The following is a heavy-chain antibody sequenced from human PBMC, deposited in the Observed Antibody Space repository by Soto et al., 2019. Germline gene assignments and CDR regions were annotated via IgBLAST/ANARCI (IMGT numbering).Heavy chain of an antibody. CDR2: MNPGSGDT. Sequence: AASVKVSCKASGYTFTNNDVSWVRQATGQGLEWMGWMNPGSGDTGYAQKFQGRVTVTRDISIATAYMELSSLRSDDTAIYYCATMATFGSLSWFDPWGQGTLVTVSS. J-gene: IGHJ5*02. CDR1: GYTFTNND. V-gene: IGHV1-8*01. CDR3: ATMATFGSLSWFDP. D-gene: IGHD3-10*01.